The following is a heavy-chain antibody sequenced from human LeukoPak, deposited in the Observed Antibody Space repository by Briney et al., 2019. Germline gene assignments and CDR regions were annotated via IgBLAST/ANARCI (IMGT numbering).Heavy chain of an antibody. CDR2: IIPIFGTA. Sequence: SVKVSCKASGGTFISYAISWVRQAPGQGLEWMGGIIPIFGTANYAQKFQGRVTITADESTSTAYMELSSLRFEDTAVYYCARVRYGSGSFSFDYWGQGTLVTVSS. J-gene: IGHJ4*02. V-gene: IGHV1-69*01. CDR1: GGTFISYA. CDR3: ARVRYGSGSFSFDY. D-gene: IGHD3-10*01.